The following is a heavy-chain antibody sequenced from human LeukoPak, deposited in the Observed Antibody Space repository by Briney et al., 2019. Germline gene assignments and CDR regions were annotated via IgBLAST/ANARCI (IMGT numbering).Heavy chain of an antibody. V-gene: IGHV3-53*01. J-gene: IGHJ6*03. Sequence: GGSLRLSCAASGFTVSSNYMSWVRQAPGKGLEWVSAIYSGGSTYYADSVKGRFTISRDNSKNTLYLQMNSLRAEDTAVYYCARNGYYYDSSGYFGYYMDVWGKGTTVTVSS. D-gene: IGHD3-22*01. CDR3: ARNGYYYDSSGYFGYYMDV. CDR1: GFTVSSNY. CDR2: IYSGGST.